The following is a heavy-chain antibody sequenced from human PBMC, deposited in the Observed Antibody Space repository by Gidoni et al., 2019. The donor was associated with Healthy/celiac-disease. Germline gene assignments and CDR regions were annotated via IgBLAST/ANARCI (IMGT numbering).Heavy chain of an antibody. Sequence: VQLVQSGAEVKKPGDSLTISCKGSGYTFTSYWIGWVRQPPGKGLEWMGIIDPGDAETRYSPSFQGQVTISADKSISTAYLQWSSLKASDTAMYYCARHRGWEPPHSDYWGQGTLVTVSS. CDR1: GYTFTSYW. D-gene: IGHD1-26*01. J-gene: IGHJ4*02. V-gene: IGHV5-51*01. CDR3: ARHRGWEPPHSDY. CDR2: IDPGDAET.